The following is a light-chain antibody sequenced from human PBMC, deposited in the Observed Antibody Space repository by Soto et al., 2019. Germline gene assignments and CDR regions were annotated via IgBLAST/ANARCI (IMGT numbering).Light chain of an antibody. CDR2: GVT. J-gene: IGLJ1*01. Sequence: QSALTQPASVSGSPGQSITISCTGTSSDVGGYNYVSWYQQYPGKAPKLMIYGVTNRPSGVSNRFSGSKTGNMASLIISGLQAEDEAYYYCFSHRGGDSHVFGTGTKLTVL. V-gene: IGLV2-14*01. CDR1: SSDVGGYNY. CDR3: FSHRGGDSHV.